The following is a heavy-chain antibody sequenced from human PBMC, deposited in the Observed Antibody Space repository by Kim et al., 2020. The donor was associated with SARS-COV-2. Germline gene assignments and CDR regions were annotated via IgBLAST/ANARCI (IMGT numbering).Heavy chain of an antibody. CDR3: ARVGYDYVWGSYRDYYYYYGMDV. D-gene: IGHD3-16*02. CDR2: ISSSSSYT. J-gene: IGHJ6*02. CDR1: GFTFSDYY. Sequence: GSLRLSCAASGFTFSDYYMSWIRQAPGKGLEWVSYISSSSSYTNYADSVKGRFTIYRDNAKNSLYLQMNSLRAEDTAVYYCARVGYDYVWGSYRDYYYYYGMDVWGQGTTVTVSS. V-gene: IGHV3-11*05.